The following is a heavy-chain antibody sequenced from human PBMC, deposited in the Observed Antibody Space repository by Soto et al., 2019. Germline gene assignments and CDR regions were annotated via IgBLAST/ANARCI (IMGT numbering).Heavy chain of an antibody. J-gene: IGHJ4*02. CDR3: ARAEFPAYFDY. CDR1: GASISSGGYY. Sequence: PSETLSLTCTVSGASISSGGYYWSWIRHHPGKGLEWIGYIYYSGSTYYNPSLKSRLTISVDTSENQFSLKLSSVTAADTAVYYCARAEFPAYFDYWGQGTLVTVSS. CDR2: IYYSGST. D-gene: IGHD3-10*01. V-gene: IGHV4-31*03.